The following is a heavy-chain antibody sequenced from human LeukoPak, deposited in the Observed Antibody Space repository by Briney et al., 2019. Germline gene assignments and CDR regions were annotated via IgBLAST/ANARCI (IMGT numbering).Heavy chain of an antibody. CDR3: VEEAGSVAGRFDH. CDR1: GLIFSNYG. V-gene: IGHV3-30*02. J-gene: IGHJ4*02. D-gene: IGHD6-19*01. CDR2: IQYDGISK. Sequence: GESLRLSCAASGLIFSNYGMHWVRQAPGKGLEWVTFIQYDGISKYYADSVKGRFTISRDNSKNTLYLQMNSLRPEDTTVYYCVEEAGSVAGRFDHWGQGNMVTVSS.